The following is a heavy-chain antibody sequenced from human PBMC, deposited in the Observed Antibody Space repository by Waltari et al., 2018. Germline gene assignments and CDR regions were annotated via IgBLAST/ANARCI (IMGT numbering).Heavy chain of an antibody. Sequence: VQVLESGGGLVQPGGSLRLSCAASGFTFSSYAMTWVRQVPGKGLGGVSAIPGDGGSTYYADSVKGRFTISRDNSKNTVYLQMNSLRAEDTAIYYCAKDRQGVWDYWGQGTLVTVSS. J-gene: IGHJ4*02. CDR2: IPGDGGST. D-gene: IGHD2-8*01. CDR1: GFTFSSYA. CDR3: AKDRQGVWDY. V-gene: IGHV3-23*01.